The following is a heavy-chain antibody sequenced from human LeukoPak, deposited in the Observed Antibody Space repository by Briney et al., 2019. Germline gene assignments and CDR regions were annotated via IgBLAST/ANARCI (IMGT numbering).Heavy chain of an antibody. J-gene: IGHJ4*02. CDR1: GFTFSSYA. Sequence: GGSLRLSCAASGFTFSSYAMHWIRQAPGKGLEWVAVISYDGSNKYYADSVKGRFTISRDNSKNTLYLQMNSLRAEDTAVYYCARDSGDYFDYWGQGTLVTVSS. CDR3: ARDSGDYFDY. CDR2: ISYDGSNK. D-gene: IGHD4-17*01. V-gene: IGHV3-30-3*01.